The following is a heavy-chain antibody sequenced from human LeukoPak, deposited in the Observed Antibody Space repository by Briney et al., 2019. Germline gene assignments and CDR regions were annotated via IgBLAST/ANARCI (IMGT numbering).Heavy chain of an antibody. CDR2: ISYDGSNK. J-gene: IGHJ4*02. CDR1: GFTFSSYG. V-gene: IGHV3-30*18. D-gene: IGHD3-3*01. CDR3: AKNGGEWLLAGSSFDY. Sequence: PGGSLRLSCAASGFTFSSYGMHWVRQAPGKGLEWVAVISYDGSNKYYADSVKGRFAISRDNSKNTLYLQMNSLRAEDTAVYYCAKNGGEWLLAGSSFDYWGQGTLVTVSS.